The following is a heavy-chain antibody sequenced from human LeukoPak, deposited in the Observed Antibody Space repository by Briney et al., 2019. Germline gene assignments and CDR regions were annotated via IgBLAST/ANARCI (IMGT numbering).Heavy chain of an antibody. J-gene: IGHJ3*02. CDR1: GVSFSSCNYY. CDR2: IYYSRST. CDR3: ARRRLNWGAFDI. Sequence: PSETLSLTCTVSGVSFSSCNYYWSWIRQPPGKGLEWIVYIYYSRSTNSNPSMDSLVTISIDTSKKQFSLKLSSVTAADTAVYYCARRRLNWGAFDIWGQGTMVTVSS. V-gene: IGHV4-61*01. D-gene: IGHD7-27*01.